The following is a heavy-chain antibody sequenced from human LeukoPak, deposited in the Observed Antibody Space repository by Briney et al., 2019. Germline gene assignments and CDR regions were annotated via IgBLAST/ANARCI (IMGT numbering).Heavy chain of an antibody. CDR2: IYYSGST. CDR3: ARDYLGTVDY. V-gene: IGHV4-39*07. CDR1: GGSISSSSYY. D-gene: IGHD4-11*01. Sequence: PSETLSLTCTVSGGSISSSSYYWGWIRQPPGKGLEWIGSIYYSGSTYYNPSLKSRVTISVDTSKNQFSLKLSSVTAADTAVYYCARDYLGTVDYWGQGTLVTVSS. J-gene: IGHJ4*02.